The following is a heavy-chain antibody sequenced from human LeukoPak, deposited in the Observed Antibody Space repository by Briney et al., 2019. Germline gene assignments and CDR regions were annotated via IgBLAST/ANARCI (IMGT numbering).Heavy chain of an antibody. CDR2: INHSGST. CDR3: ARGGRGFWSGYAARAFDI. V-gene: IGHV4-34*01. Sequence: SETLSLTCAVYGGSFSGYYWSWIRQPPGKGLEWIGEINHSGSTNYNPSLKSQVTISVDTSKNQFSLKLSSVTAADTAVYYCARGGRGFWSGYAARAFDIWGQGTMVTVSS. CDR1: GGSFSGYY. J-gene: IGHJ3*02. D-gene: IGHD3-3*01.